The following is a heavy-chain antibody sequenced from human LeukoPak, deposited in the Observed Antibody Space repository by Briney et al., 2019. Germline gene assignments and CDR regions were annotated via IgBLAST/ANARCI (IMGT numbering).Heavy chain of an antibody. CDR2: IKSKTDGGTT. Sequence: GGSPRLSCAASGFTFSNVWMNWVRQAPGKGLEWVGRIKSKTDGGTTDYAAPVKGRFMISRDDSKNTLYLQMNSLKTEDTAVYYCSTPIAAAGTRAFDIWGQGTMVIVSS. V-gene: IGHV3-15*01. D-gene: IGHD6-13*01. J-gene: IGHJ3*02. CDR1: GFTFSNVW. CDR3: STPIAAAGTRAFDI.